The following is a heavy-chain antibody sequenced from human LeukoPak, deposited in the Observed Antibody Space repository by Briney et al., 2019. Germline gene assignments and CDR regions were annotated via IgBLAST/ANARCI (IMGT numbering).Heavy chain of an antibody. J-gene: IGHJ5*02. CDR1: GGSVTSGSYN. CDR2: IYTSGST. CDR3: ARDGLPAVDRWFDP. D-gene: IGHD3-22*01. Sequence: PSETLSLTCTVSGGSVTSGSYNCSWIRQPAGKGLEWIGRIYTSGSTNYNPSLKSRVTISVDTSKNQFSLKLSSVTAADTAVYYCARDGLPAVDRWFDPWGQGTLVTVSS. V-gene: IGHV4-61*02.